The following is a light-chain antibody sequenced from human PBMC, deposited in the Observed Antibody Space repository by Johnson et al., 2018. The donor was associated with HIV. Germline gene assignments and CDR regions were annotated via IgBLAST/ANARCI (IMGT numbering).Light chain of an antibody. CDR1: SSNIGNNY. V-gene: IGLV1-51*01. Sequence: QSALTQPPSVSVAAGQKVTISCSGSSSNIGNNYVAWYQQVPGTAPKLLISDNDKRPSGIPDRFSGSKSGASATLDITGLQTGDEADYYCGTWDNSLNVYVFGTGTKVTVL. CDR3: GTWDNSLNVYV. J-gene: IGLJ1*01. CDR2: DND.